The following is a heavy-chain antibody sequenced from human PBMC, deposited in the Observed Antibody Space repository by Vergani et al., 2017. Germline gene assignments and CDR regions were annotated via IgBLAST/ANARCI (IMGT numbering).Heavy chain of an antibody. CDR2: IWYDGSNK. CDR3: ARDGSYYDSSGNDAFDI. CDR1: GFTFSSYG. Sequence: VQLLESGGGLVQPGGSLRLSCAASGFTFSSYGMHWVRQAPGKGLEWVAVIWYDGSNKYYADSVKGRFTISRDNSKNTLYLQMNSLRAEDTAVYYCARDGSYYDSSGNDAFDIWGQGTMVTVSS. V-gene: IGHV3-33*01. J-gene: IGHJ3*02. D-gene: IGHD3-22*01.